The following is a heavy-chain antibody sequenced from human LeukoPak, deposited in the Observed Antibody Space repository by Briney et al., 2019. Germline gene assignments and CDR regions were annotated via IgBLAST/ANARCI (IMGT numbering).Heavy chain of an antibody. D-gene: IGHD1-1*01. CDR1: GFTFSSYA. Sequence: GGSLRLSCAASGFTFSSYAMSWVRQAPGKGLEWVSAISGSGGSTYYADSVKGRFTISRDNSKNTLYLQMNSLRAEDTAVYYCAESPGISLEEYLQHWGQGTLVTVSS. CDR3: AESPGISLEEYLQH. CDR2: ISGSGGST. J-gene: IGHJ1*01. V-gene: IGHV3-23*01.